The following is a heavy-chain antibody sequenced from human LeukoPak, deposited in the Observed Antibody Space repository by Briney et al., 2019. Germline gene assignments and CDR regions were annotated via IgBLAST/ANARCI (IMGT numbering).Heavy chain of an antibody. J-gene: IGHJ5*02. V-gene: IGHV1-8*01. CDR1: GYTFTSYD. D-gene: IGHD5-18*01. CDR3: ARTSPLIQLWLRGWFDP. Sequence: ASVKVSCKASGYTFTSYDINWVRQATGQGLEWMGWMNPNSGNTGYAQKFQGRVTMTRNTSISTAYMELSRLRSDDTAVYYCARTSPLIQLWLRGWFDPWGQGTLVTVSS. CDR2: MNPNSGNT.